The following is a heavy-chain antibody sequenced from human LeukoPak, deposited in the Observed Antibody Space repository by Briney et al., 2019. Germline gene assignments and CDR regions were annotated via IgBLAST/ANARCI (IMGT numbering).Heavy chain of an antibody. Sequence: GASVKVSCKASGYTFTSYGISSVRQAPGQGLEWMGWISAYNGNTNYAQKLQGRVTMTTDTSTSTAYMELRSLRSDDTAVYYCARVRVDTAMVTRIFDYWGQGTLVTVSS. D-gene: IGHD5-18*01. CDR3: ARVRVDTAMVTRIFDY. J-gene: IGHJ4*02. CDR1: GYTFTSYG. CDR2: ISAYNGNT. V-gene: IGHV1-18*01.